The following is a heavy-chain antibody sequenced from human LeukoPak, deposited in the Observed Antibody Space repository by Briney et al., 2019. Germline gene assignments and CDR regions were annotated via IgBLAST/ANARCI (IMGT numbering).Heavy chain of an antibody. V-gene: IGHV1-2*02. CDR3: ARASCSGGICYGGLFVGV. J-gene: IGHJ6*02. CDR2: INPNSGGT. Sequence: ASVKVSCKASGYTFTGYYMHWVRQAPGQGLEWMGWINPNSGGTSYAQKFQGRVTMTRDTSISAAYMELSRLRSDDTAVYYCARASCSGGICYGGLFVGVWGQGDTVTVSS. CDR1: GYTFTGYY. D-gene: IGHD2-15*01.